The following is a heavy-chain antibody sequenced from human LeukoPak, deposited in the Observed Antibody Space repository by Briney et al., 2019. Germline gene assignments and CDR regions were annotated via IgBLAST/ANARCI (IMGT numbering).Heavy chain of an antibody. CDR1: GFTFKNAW. Sequence: GGSLRLSCAASGFTFKNAWMSWVRQAPGKGLEWVGRIKSKSDGGTTDYAAPVKGRFTISRDDSKNTLYLQMNSLKTEDTAVYYCNTGEGFCSGGNCYSVLWGQGTLVTVSS. CDR3: NTGEGFCSGGNCYSVL. CDR2: IKSKSDGGTT. D-gene: IGHD2-15*01. V-gene: IGHV3-15*01. J-gene: IGHJ4*02.